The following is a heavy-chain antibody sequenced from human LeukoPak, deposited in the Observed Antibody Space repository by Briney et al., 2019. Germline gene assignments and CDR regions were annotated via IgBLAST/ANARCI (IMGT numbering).Heavy chain of an antibody. V-gene: IGHV4-59*08. CDR1: GGSFSGYY. Sequence: SETLFLTCAVYGGSFSGYYWSWIRQPPGKGLEWIGYIYYSGSTNYNPSLKSRVTMSVDTSKNRFSLKLTSVTAADTAVYYCARHTPMVLAPSGYYYNMDVWGQGTAVTVSS. CDR3: ARHTPMVLAPSGYYYNMDV. CDR2: IYYSGST. D-gene: IGHD5-18*01. J-gene: IGHJ6*02.